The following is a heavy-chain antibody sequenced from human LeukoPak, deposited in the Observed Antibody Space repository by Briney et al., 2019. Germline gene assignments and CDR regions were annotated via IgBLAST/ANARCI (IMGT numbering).Heavy chain of an antibody. CDR1: GGTFSSYA. Sequence: GASVKVSCKASGGTFSSYAISWVRLAPGQGLEWMGRIIPILGIANYAQKFQGRVTITADKSTSTAYMELSSLRSEDTAVYYCARDNYSSGWYWFDPWGQGTLVTVSS. J-gene: IGHJ5*02. D-gene: IGHD6-19*01. CDR2: IIPILGIA. V-gene: IGHV1-69*04. CDR3: ARDNYSSGWYWFDP.